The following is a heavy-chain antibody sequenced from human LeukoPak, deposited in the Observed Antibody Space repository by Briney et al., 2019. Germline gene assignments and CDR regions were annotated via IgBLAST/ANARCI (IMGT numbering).Heavy chain of an antibody. D-gene: IGHD3-10*01. CDR1: GFTFSSSA. Sequence: GGSLRLSCAASGFTFSSSAMSWVRQAPGKGLEWASTISGSGGSTHYADSVKGWFTISRDNSKNTLFLQMNSLRAEDTAVYYCAKGGVLLWFGESPDAFDIWGQGTMVTVSS. V-gene: IGHV3-23*01. CDR3: AKGGVLLWFGESPDAFDI. J-gene: IGHJ3*02. CDR2: ISGSGGST.